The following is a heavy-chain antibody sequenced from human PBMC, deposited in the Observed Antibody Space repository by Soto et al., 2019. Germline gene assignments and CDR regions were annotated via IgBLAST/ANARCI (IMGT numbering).Heavy chain of an antibody. CDR1: GGTFSSYT. J-gene: IGHJ4*02. V-gene: IGHV1-69*02. D-gene: IGHD1-26*01. Sequence: QVQLVQSGAEVKKPGSSVEVSCKASGGTFSSYTISWVRQAPGQGLEWMGRIIPILDIPNYAQTFQGRITXTADESTGTAYMELSRLRSDDTAVYYCAAELGVEWEFPLDHWGQGTLVTVSS. CDR3: AAELGVEWEFPLDH. CDR2: IIPILDIP.